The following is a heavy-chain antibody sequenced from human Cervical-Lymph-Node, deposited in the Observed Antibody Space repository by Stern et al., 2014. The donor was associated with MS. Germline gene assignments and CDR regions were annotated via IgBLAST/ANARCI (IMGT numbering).Heavy chain of an antibody. CDR3: ARGYGYFDY. CDR2: ISSSSSTI. CDR1: GLTLSLYG. J-gene: IGHJ4*02. D-gene: IGHD4-17*01. Sequence: EVQLVESGGRLVQPGGSLRLSCAASGLTLSLYGMNWVRQAPGKGLEWISYISSSSSTIYYADSVEGRFTISRDNAKNSLYLQMNGLRAEDTAVYYCARGYGYFDYWGQGTLVTVSS. V-gene: IGHV3-48*01.